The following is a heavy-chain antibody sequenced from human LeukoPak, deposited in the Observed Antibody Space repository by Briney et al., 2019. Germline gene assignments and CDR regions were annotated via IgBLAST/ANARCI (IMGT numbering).Heavy chain of an antibody. Sequence: SETLSLTCTVSGDSFTSVTDYWAWIRQPPGKGLEWIASGDYSGGTYYIPSLESRVAISADMSKNQISLKLTSVTGADTAVYYCAGERGEEYSSGWYKTNYFYNWGQGIRVTVSS. CDR3: AGERGEEYSSGWYKTNYFYN. D-gene: IGHD6-19*01. V-gene: IGHV4-39*07. CDR2: GDYSGGT. J-gene: IGHJ4*02. CDR1: GDSFTSVTDY.